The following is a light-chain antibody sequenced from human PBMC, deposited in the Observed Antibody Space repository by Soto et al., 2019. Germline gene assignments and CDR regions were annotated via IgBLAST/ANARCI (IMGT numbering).Light chain of an antibody. CDR3: QQRLNWPPG. CDR1: QSVTNY. Sequence: EIFLTQSPDTLSVSPGERATLSCRASQSVTNYIAWYQQRPGQAPRLLIYDASNRATGVPARFSGSGSGTDFTLTISDLEPADFGLYYCQQRLNWPPGFGQGTKVEIK. CDR2: DAS. J-gene: IGKJ1*01. V-gene: IGKV3-11*01.